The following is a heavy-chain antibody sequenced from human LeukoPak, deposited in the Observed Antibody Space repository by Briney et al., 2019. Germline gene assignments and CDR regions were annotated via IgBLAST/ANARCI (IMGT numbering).Heavy chain of an antibody. CDR1: GFTFSSYW. CDR2: IKQDGSEK. V-gene: IGHV3-7*05. Sequence: GGSLRLSCAASGFTFSSYWMSWVRQAPGKGLEWVANIKQDGSEKYYVDYVKGRFTISRDNAKNSLYLQMNILRAEDTAVYYCAREWYFYDTRGQGDAFDIWGQGTMVTVSS. CDR3: AREWYFYDTRGQGDAFDI. D-gene: IGHD3-22*01. J-gene: IGHJ3*02.